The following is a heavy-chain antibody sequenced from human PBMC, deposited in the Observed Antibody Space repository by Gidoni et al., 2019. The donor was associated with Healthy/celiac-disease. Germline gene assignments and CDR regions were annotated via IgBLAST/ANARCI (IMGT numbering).Heavy chain of an antibody. CDR3: ARARKKQIWFGELRVYYYYYYGMDV. Sequence: QVQLQQWGAGLLKPSETLSLTCAVYGGSFSGYYWSWIRQPPGKGLEWIGEINLSGSTNYNPSLKSRVTISVDTSKNQFSLKLSSVTAADTAVYYCARARKKQIWFGELRVYYYYYYGMDVWGQGTTVTVSS. CDR2: INLSGST. D-gene: IGHD3-10*01. CDR1: GGSFSGYY. J-gene: IGHJ6*02. V-gene: IGHV4-34*01.